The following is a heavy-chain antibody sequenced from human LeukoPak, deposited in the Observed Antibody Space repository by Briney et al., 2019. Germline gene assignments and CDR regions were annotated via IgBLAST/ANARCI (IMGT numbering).Heavy chain of an antibody. Sequence: ASVKVSCKASGYTFTSYAMHWVRQAPGQRLEWMGWINAGNGNTKYSQKFQGRVTITRDTSASTAYMELSSLRSEDTAVYSCARGMATNRYYFDYWGQGTLVTVSS. J-gene: IGHJ4*02. V-gene: IGHV1-3*01. CDR2: INAGNGNT. D-gene: IGHD5-12*01. CDR3: ARGMATNRYYFDY. CDR1: GYTFTSYA.